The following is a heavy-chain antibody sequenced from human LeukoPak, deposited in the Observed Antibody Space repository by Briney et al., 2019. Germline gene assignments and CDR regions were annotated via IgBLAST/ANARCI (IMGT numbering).Heavy chain of an antibody. CDR1: GGSFSGYY. CDR3: ARAHNIVVVVAATYDYYYMDV. CDR2: INHSGST. V-gene: IGHV4-34*01. J-gene: IGHJ6*03. Sequence: SETLSLTCAVCGGSFSGYYWNWIRQPPGKGLEWIGEINHSGSTNYNPSLKSRVTISVDTSKNQFSLKLSSVTAADTAVYYCARAHNIVVVVAATYDYYYMDVWGKGTTVTVSS. D-gene: IGHD2-15*01.